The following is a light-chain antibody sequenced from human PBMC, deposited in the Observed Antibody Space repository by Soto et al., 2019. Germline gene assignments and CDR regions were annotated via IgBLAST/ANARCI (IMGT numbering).Light chain of an antibody. CDR2: DAS. V-gene: IGKV3-11*01. J-gene: IGKJ4*01. CDR1: ESVNNF. Sequence: EIVLTQSPATLSLSPGERATLSCRASESVNNFLAWYQQKPGQAPRLLTYDASNRATGVPARFSGSGSGTEFTLTISSLQSEDFAVYYCQQYNSWPLTFGGGTKVDIK. CDR3: QQYNSWPLT.